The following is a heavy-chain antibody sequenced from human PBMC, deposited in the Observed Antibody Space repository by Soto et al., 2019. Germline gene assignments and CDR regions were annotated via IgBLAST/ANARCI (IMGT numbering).Heavy chain of an antibody. CDR2: IYYSGST. CDR3: ARDGRAEADTGATYGKDV. J-gene: IGHJ6*02. V-gene: IGHV4-61*01. Sequence: PSETLSLTCTVSGGSVSSGSYYWSWIRQPPGTGLEWIGYIYYSGSTYYNPSLKSRVTISVDTSKNQFSLKLSSVTAADTAVYYGARDGRAEADTGATYGKDVWGQGTTVTVSS. D-gene: IGHD6-13*01. CDR1: GGSVSSGSYY.